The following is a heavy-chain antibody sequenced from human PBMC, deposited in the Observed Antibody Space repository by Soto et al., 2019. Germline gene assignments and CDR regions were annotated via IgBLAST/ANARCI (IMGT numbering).Heavy chain of an antibody. J-gene: IGHJ4*02. Sequence: SETLSLTCTVSGGSISSYYWSWIRQPPGKGLEWIGYIYYSGSTNYNPSLKSRVTISVDTSKNQFSLKLSSVTAADTAVYYCARDRAQYGLDYWGQGTLVTVSS. D-gene: IGHD2-8*01. CDR2: IYYSGST. CDR3: ARDRAQYGLDY. V-gene: IGHV4-59*01. CDR1: GGSISSYY.